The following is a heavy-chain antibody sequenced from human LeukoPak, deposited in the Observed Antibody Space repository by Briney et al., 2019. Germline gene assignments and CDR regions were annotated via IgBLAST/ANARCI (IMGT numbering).Heavy chain of an antibody. CDR2: IKQDGSEK. J-gene: IGHJ4*02. D-gene: IGHD6-13*01. CDR3: ARDGFVGAADY. Sequence: GGSLRLSCAASESIFSGYWMNWVRQAPGKGLEWVANIKQDGSEKQYVDSVRGRFTISRDNAKNSLYLQMNSLRVEDTAVYYCARDGFVGAADYWGQGTLVTVSS. V-gene: IGHV3-7*01. CDR1: ESIFSGYW.